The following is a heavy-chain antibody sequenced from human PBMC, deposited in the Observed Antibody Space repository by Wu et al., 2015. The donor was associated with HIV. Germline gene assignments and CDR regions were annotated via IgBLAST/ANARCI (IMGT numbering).Heavy chain of an antibody. V-gene: IGHV1-2*02. CDR2: INPNSGAT. CDR1: DYTFTAYY. D-gene: IGHD2-2*01. CDR3: VSSAGTSYYFDY. J-gene: IGHJ4*02. Sequence: QVQLVQSGAEVKKPGASLKVSCKGSDYTFTAYYIHWVRQAPGQGLEWMGWINPNSGATHSAQMFQGRVTMTRDTSISTAYMELSSLTSDDTAVYYCVSSAGTSYYFDYWGQGTLVTVSS.